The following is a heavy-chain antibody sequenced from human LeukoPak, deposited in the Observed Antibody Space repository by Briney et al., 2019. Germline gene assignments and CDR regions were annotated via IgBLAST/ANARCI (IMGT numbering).Heavy chain of an antibody. CDR1: GGSFSDYS. J-gene: IGHJ4*02. V-gene: IGHV3-23*01. CDR3: AKERAGYTNPYYFEF. D-gene: IGHD3-16*02. Sequence: ETLSLTSAVYGGSFSDYSWTGIRQPPGKGLEWVSTISGSGANTYYADSVRGRFTISRDNSKNTLYLHMNSLRAEDTAVYYCAKERAGYTNPYYFEFWGQEPRVTVS. CDR2: ISGSGANT.